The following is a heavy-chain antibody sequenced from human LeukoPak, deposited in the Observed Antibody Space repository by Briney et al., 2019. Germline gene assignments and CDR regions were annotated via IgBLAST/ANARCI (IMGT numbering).Heavy chain of an antibody. CDR1: GGSISSYY. D-gene: IGHD3-10*01. V-gene: IGHV4-59*01. CDR2: IYYSGST. Sequence: SETLSPTCTVSGGSISSYYWSWIRQPPGKGLEWIGYIYYSGSTNYNPSLKSRVTISVDTSKNQFSLKLSSVTAADTAVYYCARAGSLWFGETYFDYRGQGTLVTVSS. CDR3: ARAGSLWFGETYFDY. J-gene: IGHJ4*02.